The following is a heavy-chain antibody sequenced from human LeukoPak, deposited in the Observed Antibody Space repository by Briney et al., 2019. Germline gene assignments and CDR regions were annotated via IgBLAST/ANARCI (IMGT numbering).Heavy chain of an antibody. D-gene: IGHD3-9*01. CDR1: GFTFSPYW. J-gene: IGHJ4*02. V-gene: IGHV3-74*03. Sequence: GGSLRLSCAASGFTFSPYWIHWVRQAPGKGLVWVARIRPEGTTTAYADSVKGRFTISRDNAKNTLFLQMNSLSAEDTAVYYCARDLDWILLDYWGQGTLVTVSS. CDR3: ARDLDWILLDY. CDR2: IRPEGTTT.